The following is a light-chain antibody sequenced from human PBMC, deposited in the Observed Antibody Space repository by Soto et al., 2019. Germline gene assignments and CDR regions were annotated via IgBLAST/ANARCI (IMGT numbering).Light chain of an antibody. Sequence: QSALTQPASVSGSPGQSITISCTGTSSDVGGYNYVSWYQQHPGKAPKLMIFEVSNRPSGVSNRFSGSKSANTASLSISGLQAEDEADYYCSSYTTDNTQVFGTGTKVTVL. J-gene: IGLJ1*01. V-gene: IGLV2-14*01. CDR1: SSDVGGYNY. CDR3: SSYTTDNTQV. CDR2: EVS.